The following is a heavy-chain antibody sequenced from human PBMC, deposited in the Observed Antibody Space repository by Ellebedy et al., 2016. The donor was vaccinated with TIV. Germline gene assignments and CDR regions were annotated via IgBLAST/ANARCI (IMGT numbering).Heavy chain of an antibody. J-gene: IGHJ4*02. CDR2: ISGGGANT. D-gene: IGHD3-22*01. CDR3: AKGSSSGFNYDRVGFQY. Sequence: GGSLRLSCAASGFTFGSFALHWVRQAPGKGLEWLSVISGGGANTYNADSVKGRFTITRDNSKNTLFLQMNRLRAEDTAVYYCAKGSSSGFNYDRVGFQYWGQGTLVTVSS. CDR1: GFTFGSFA. V-gene: IGHV3-23*01.